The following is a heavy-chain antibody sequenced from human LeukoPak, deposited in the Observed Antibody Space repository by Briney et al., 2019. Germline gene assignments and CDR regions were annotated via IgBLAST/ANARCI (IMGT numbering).Heavy chain of an antibody. CDR2: IYSDGRT. Sequence: GGSLRLSCAASGFTVSSSHLTWVRQAPGKGLEWVSLIYSDGRTYYADSVRGRFTISRDNSKNTLYLQMNSLRVEDTAVFYCVRPKHSSTGWLHYGMDVWGQGTTVIASS. CDR3: VRPKHSSTGWLHYGMDV. V-gene: IGHV3-66*04. CDR1: GFTVSSSH. J-gene: IGHJ6*02. D-gene: IGHD2-2*01.